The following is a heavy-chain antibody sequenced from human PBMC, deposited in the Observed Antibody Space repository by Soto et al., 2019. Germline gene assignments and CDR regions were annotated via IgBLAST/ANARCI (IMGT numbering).Heavy chain of an antibody. J-gene: IGHJ6*02. CDR3: ARDLLGFGYTYADV. CDR2: IIPIGATV. CDR1: GGTFSNYA. D-gene: IGHD3-10*01. V-gene: IGHV1-69*12. Sequence: QVQLVQSGAEVKKPGSSVKVSCKASGGTFSNYALISWVRQAPGQGLEWMGGIIPIGATVNYAQKFQGRVTITADESTSTVYMALGSLRSEDSAVYFCARDLLGFGYTYADVWGPGTTVTVSS.